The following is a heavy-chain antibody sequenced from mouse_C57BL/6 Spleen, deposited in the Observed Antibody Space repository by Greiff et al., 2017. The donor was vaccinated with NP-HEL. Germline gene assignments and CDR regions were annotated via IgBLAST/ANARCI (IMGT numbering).Heavy chain of an antibody. D-gene: IGHD3-2*02. V-gene: IGHV1-52*01. CDR1: GYTFTSYW. Sequence: VQLQQPGAELVRPGSSVKLSCKASGYTFTSYWMHWVKQRPIQGLEWIGNIDPSDSETHYNQKFKDKATLTVDKSSSTAYMQLSSLTSEDSAVYYCARSSTAQAYAMDYWGQGTSVTVSS. CDR3: ARSSTAQAYAMDY. J-gene: IGHJ4*01. CDR2: IDPSDSET.